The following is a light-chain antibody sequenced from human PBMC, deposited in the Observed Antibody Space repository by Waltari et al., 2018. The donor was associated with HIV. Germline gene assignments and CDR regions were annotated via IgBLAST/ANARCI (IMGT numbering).Light chain of an antibody. CDR1: SSDVGGYNY. CDR2: DVS. V-gene: IGLV2-11*01. CDR3: CSHAGSYPLV. J-gene: IGLJ2*01. Sequence: QSALTQPLSVSGSPGQSVTISCTGTSSDVGGYNYVSWYQHHPGKAPKLMIYDVSKRASWVPDRFSGCKSGNRASLTISGLQAEYEADYYCCSHAGSYPLVFGGGTTLTVL.